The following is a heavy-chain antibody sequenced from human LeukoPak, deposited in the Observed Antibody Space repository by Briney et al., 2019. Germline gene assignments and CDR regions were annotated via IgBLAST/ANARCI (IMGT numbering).Heavy chain of an antibody. D-gene: IGHD3-16*02. V-gene: IGHV7-4-1*02. Sequence: ASVKVSCKASGYTFTSYAMNWVRQAPGQRLECMGWINTNTGNTMYAQGFTGRFVFSLDTSVSTAYLQITSLKAEDTAMYYCARAYQPLGGLSLPDYWGQGTLVTVSS. J-gene: IGHJ4*02. CDR2: INTNTGNT. CDR1: GYTFTSYA. CDR3: ARAYQPLGGLSLPDY.